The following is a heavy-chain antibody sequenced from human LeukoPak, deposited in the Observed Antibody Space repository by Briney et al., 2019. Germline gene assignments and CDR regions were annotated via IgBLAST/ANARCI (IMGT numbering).Heavy chain of an antibody. Sequence: PGRSLRLSCAASGFTFNSYAMHWVRQAPGKGLEWVAVISYDGSKTYYAESLKGRFTISRDNSKNTLDLQMHSLGAEDTAVYYCANDFTQAAPWLDDAFDIWGQGTMVTVSS. CDR2: ISYDGSKT. CDR1: GFTFNSYA. V-gene: IGHV3-30*18. D-gene: IGHD6-13*01. J-gene: IGHJ3*02. CDR3: ANDFTQAAPWLDDAFDI.